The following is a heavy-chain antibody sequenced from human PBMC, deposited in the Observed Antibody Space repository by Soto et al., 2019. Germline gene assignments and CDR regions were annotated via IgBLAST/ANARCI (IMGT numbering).Heavy chain of an antibody. CDR1: GGSISSSNW. CDR3: AREVGSRKYCSSTSCYKGSFDY. Sequence: SETLSLTCAVSGGSISSSNWWSGVRQPPGKGLEWIGEIYHSGSTNYNPSLKSRVTIPVDKSKNQFSLKLSSVTAADTAVYYCAREVGSRKYCSSTSCYKGSFDYWGQGXLVTVFS. CDR2: IYHSGST. J-gene: IGHJ4*02. V-gene: IGHV4-4*02. D-gene: IGHD2-2*02.